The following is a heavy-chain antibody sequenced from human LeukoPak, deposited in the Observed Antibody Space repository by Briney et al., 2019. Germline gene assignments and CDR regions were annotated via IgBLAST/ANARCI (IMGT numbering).Heavy chain of an antibody. V-gene: IGHV3-30*18. CDR3: AKDWGYGLDY. CDR2: ISYDGSNK. J-gene: IGHJ4*02. Sequence: PGGSLRLSCAASGFTFSSYGMRWVRQAPGKGLEWVAVISYDGSNKYYADSVKGRFTISRDNSKNTLYLQMNSLRAEDTAVYYCAKDWGYGLDYWGQGTLVTVSS. CDR1: GFTFSSYG. D-gene: IGHD3-16*01.